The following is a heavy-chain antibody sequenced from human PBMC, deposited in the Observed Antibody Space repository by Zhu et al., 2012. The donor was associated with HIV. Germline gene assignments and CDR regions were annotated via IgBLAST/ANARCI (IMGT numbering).Heavy chain of an antibody. CDR2: IYRSGND. CDR3: VRVGYSYGANFDY. V-gene: IGHV4-38-2*01. D-gene: IGHD5-18*01. J-gene: IGHJ4*02. Sequence: QVQLQETGPGLVKPSETLSLTRAVSGYSISSGYYWGWIRQPPGKGLEWIGSIYRSGNDYYNPSLNSRVTITVDTSRNQFSVKLTSVTAADTAVYFCVRVGYSYGANFDYWGQGTLVTVSS. CDR1: GYSISSGYY.